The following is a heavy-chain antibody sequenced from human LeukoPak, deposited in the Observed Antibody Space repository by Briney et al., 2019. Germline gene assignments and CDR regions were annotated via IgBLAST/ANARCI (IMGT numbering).Heavy chain of an antibody. D-gene: IGHD6-13*01. CDR3: ARIAAAFDP. Sequence: PSETLPLTCTVSGGSISSYYWSWIRQPPGKGLEWIGYIYYSGSTNYNPSLKSRVTISVDTSKNQFSLKLSSVTAADTAVYYCARIAAAFDPWGQGTLVTVSS. J-gene: IGHJ5*02. CDR1: GGSISSYY. V-gene: IGHV4-59*01. CDR2: IYYSGST.